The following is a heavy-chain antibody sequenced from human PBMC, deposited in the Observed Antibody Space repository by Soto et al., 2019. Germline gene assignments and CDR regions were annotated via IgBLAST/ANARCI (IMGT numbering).Heavy chain of an antibody. V-gene: IGHV3-7*03. D-gene: IGHD6-19*01. CDR1: GFTFSGYW. J-gene: IGHJ4*02. Sequence: EVQLVESGGGLVQPGGSLRLSCAGSGFTFSGYWMTWVRQPQGKGLEWVASVNQDGSQKFYVDSVKGRFTISRDNDKNSLFLQMISLRAVDTAVYSCARWESSDWYLGIWGQGTLVTVSS. CDR2: VNQDGSQK. CDR3: ARWESSDWYLGI.